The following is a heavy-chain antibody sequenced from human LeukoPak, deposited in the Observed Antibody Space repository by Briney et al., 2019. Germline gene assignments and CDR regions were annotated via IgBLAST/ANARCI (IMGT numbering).Heavy chain of an antibody. Sequence: GRSLRLSCAASGSTVSSNYMSWVRQAPGKWLEWVSVIYSGGSTYYADSVKGRFTISRDNSKNTLYLQMNSLRAEDTAVYYCARDRSHLYCSGGSCYSTSYGMDVWGQGTTVTVSS. J-gene: IGHJ6*02. D-gene: IGHD2-15*01. V-gene: IGHV3-66*01. CDR2: IYSGGST. CDR1: GSTVSSNY. CDR3: ARDRSHLYCSGGSCYSTSYGMDV.